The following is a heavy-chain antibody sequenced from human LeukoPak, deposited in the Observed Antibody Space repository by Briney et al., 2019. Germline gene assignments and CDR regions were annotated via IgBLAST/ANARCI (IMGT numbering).Heavy chain of an antibody. CDR2: VKQDGSEK. V-gene: IGHV3-7*01. Sequence: PGGSLRLSCAASGFTFSSYWMSWVRQAPGKGLEWVANVKQDGSEKYYVDSVKGRFTISRDNAKNSLYLQMNSLRAEDTAVYYGARDRGYDVVVTAAIEGYYFDYWGQGTLVTVSS. CDR1: GFTFSSYW. D-gene: IGHD2-2*01. J-gene: IGHJ4*02. CDR3: ARDRGYDVVVTAAIEGYYFDY.